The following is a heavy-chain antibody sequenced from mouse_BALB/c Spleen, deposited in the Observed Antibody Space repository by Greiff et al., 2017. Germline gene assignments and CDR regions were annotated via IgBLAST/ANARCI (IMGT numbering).Heavy chain of an antibody. J-gene: IGHJ3*01. CDR1: GYTFTSYW. CDR3: ARSEGMDATEN. Sequence: QVHVKQPGAELVRPGASVKLSCKASGYTFTSYWMNWVKQRPEQGLEWIGRIDPYDSETHYNQKFKDKAILAVDKSSSTAYMQLRSLTSEDSAVCESARSEGMDATENWGQGTLVTVSA. V-gene: IGHV1-52*01. D-gene: IGHD2-3*01. CDR2: IDPYDSET.